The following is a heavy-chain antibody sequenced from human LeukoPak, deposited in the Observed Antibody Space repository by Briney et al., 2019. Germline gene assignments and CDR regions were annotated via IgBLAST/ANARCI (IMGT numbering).Heavy chain of an antibody. CDR1: GFTFSDSY. CDR3: AQTGRNNYFDS. CDR2: ISSSGHTI. V-gene: IGHV3-11*01. Sequence: PGGSLRLSCAASGFTFSDSYMSWIRQAPGEGLDWLACISSSGHTIYYTESVRGRFTISRDNAKNSLYLQLNSLGPEDTAVYYCAQTGRNNYFDSWGQGTLVTVSS. J-gene: IGHJ5*01.